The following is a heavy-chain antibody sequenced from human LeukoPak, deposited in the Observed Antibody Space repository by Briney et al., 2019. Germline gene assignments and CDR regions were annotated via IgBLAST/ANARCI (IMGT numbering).Heavy chain of an antibody. CDR1: GGSISSYY. CDR2: IYTSGST. V-gene: IGHV4-4*09. CDR3: ARTTDGYFDY. J-gene: IGHJ4*02. D-gene: IGHD4-11*01. Sequence: PSETLSLTCTVSGGSISSYYWSWIRQPPGKGLEWIGYIYTSGSTNYNPSLKSRVTISLDTSKNQFSLKLSSVTAADTAVYYCARTTDGYFDYWGQGTLVTVSS.